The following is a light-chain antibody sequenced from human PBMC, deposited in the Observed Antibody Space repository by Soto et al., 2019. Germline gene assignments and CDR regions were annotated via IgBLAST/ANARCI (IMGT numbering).Light chain of an antibody. V-gene: IGKV3-20*01. CDR3: QQYGNSPRT. CDR2: DAS. Sequence: EIVLTQSPATLSLSAGERATLSCRASESVSTFLAWYRQKPGQAPRLLIYDASNRATGIPSRFSGSGSGTDFTLTISRLEPEDFAVYYCQQYGNSPRTFGQGTKVDIK. J-gene: IGKJ1*01. CDR1: ESVSTF.